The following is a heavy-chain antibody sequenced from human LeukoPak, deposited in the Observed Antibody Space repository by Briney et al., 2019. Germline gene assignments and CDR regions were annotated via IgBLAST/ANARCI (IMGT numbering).Heavy chain of an antibody. CDR1: GFTFSSYA. CDR3: ARTDSSGLWYFDY. J-gene: IGHJ4*02. Sequence: LPGGSLRLSCAASGFTFSSYAMHWVRQAPGKGLEWVAVISYDGSNKYYADSVKGRFTISRDNSKNTLYLQMNSLRAEDTAVYYCARTDSSGLWYFDYWGQGTLVTVSS. V-gene: IGHV3-30-3*01. D-gene: IGHD3-22*01. CDR2: ISYDGSNK.